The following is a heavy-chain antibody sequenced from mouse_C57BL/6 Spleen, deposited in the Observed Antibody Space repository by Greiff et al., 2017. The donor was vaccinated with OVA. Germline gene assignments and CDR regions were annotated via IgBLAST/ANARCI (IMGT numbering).Heavy chain of an antibody. D-gene: IGHD1-1*01. CDR2: IDPNSGGT. Sequence: QVQLQQPGAELVKPGASVKLSCKASGYTFTSYWMHWVKQRPGQGLEWIGRIDPNSGGTKYNEKFKSKATLTVDKPASTAYMQVSSLTSEDSAVYYCARWSTVVGGAMDYWGQGTSVTVSS. CDR3: ARWSTVVGGAMDY. V-gene: IGHV1-72*01. J-gene: IGHJ4*01. CDR1: GYTFTSYW.